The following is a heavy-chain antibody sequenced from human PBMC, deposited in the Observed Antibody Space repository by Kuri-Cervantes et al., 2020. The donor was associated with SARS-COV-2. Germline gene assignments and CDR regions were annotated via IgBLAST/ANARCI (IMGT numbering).Heavy chain of an antibody. V-gene: IGHV5-51*01. D-gene: IGHD4-17*01. CDR2: IYLADSET. J-gene: IGHJ4*02. Sequence: TVTCKGSGYNLTTYWILWVRRMPGKGLDWMGIIYLADSETRYSPSFQGKVTFSADKSISTAYLQWSSLKASDTAMYYCARSSLRQFDYWGQGTLVTVSS. CDR1: GYNLTTYW. CDR3: ARSSLRQFDY.